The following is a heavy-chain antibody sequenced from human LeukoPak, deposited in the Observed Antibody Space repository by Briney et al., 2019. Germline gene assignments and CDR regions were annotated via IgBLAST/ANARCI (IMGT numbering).Heavy chain of an antibody. J-gene: IGHJ4*02. V-gene: IGHV1-18*01. Sequence: ASVKVSCKASGFTFTSSAVQWVRQARGQRLEWMGWISAYNGNTNYAQKLQGRVTMTTDTSTSTAYMELRSLRSDDTAVYYCARHPHYYDSSGYYSWGQGTLVTVSS. D-gene: IGHD3-22*01. CDR1: GFTFTSSA. CDR2: ISAYNGNT. CDR3: ARHPHYYDSSGYYS.